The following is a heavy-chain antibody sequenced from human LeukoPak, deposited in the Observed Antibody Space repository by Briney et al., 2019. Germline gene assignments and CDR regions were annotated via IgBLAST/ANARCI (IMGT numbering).Heavy chain of an antibody. V-gene: IGHV3-73*01. D-gene: IGHD6-19*01. Sequence: GGSLRLSCAASGFTFSTYSMKWVRQASGKGLEWIGRIRSKVNNYATAYAASVKDRFTISRDDSRNTAYLQMNSLKTEDTAVYYCTTQYSSGPPGYWGQGTLVTVSS. J-gene: IGHJ4*02. CDR1: GFTFSTYS. CDR3: TTQYSSGPPGY. CDR2: IRSKVNNYAT.